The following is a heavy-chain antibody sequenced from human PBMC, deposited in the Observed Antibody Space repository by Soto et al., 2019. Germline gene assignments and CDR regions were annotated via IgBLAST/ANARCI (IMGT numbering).Heavy chain of an antibody. Sequence: SETLSLTCTFSCGSIISYYWSWIRQPPGKGLEWIGYIYYSGSTNYNPSLKSRVTISVDTSKNQFSLKLSSVTAADTAVYYCARAVISITGGNTFDYWGQGTLVTVSS. D-gene: IGHD5-12*01. CDR3: ARAVISITGGNTFDY. J-gene: IGHJ4*02. CDR2: IYYSGST. CDR1: CGSIISYY. V-gene: IGHV4-59*01.